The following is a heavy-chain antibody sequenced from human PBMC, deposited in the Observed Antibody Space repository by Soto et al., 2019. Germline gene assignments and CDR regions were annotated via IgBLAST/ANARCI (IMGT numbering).Heavy chain of an antibody. CDR2: IWYDGSNK. V-gene: IGHV3-33*01. J-gene: IGHJ4*02. Sequence: QVQLVESGGGVVQPGRSLRLSCAASGFTFSSYGMHWVRQAPGKGLEWVAVIWYDGSNKYYADSVKGRFTISRDNSKNTLYLQMNSLRAEDTAVYYCVRALSYLDYWGQGTLVTVSS. D-gene: IGHD3-16*02. CDR3: VRALSYLDY. CDR1: GFTFSSYG.